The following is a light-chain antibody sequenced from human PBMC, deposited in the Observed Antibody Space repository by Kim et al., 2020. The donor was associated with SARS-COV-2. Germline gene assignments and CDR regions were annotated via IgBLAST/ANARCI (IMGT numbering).Light chain of an antibody. CDR3: QAWDSSTVV. Sequence: SVSPGQTASLTCYGDKLGDKYACWYQQKPGQSPGLVIYQDSKRPSGIPERFSGSNSGNTATLTISGTQAMDEADYYCQAWDSSTVVFGGGTQLTVL. V-gene: IGLV3-1*01. CDR1: KLGDKY. J-gene: IGLJ2*01. CDR2: QDS.